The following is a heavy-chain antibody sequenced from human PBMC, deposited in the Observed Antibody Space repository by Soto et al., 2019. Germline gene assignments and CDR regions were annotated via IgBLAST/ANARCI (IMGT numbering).Heavy chain of an antibody. CDR1: GFSLSTSGMC. CDR3: ARILRTTVTTSAYYYYYYMDV. Sequence: SGPTLVNPTQTLTLTCTFSGFSLSTSGMCVSWIRQPPGKALEWLARIDWDDDKYYSTSLKTRLTISKDTSKNQVVLTMTNMDPVDTATYYCARILRTTVTTSAYYYYYYMDVWGKGTTVTVSS. V-gene: IGHV2-70*11. CDR2: IDWDDDK. D-gene: IGHD4-17*01. J-gene: IGHJ6*03.